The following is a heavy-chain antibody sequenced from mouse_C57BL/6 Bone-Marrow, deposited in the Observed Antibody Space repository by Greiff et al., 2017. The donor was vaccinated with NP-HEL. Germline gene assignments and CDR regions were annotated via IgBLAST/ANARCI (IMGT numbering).Heavy chain of an antibody. D-gene: IGHD1-1*01. Sequence: QVQLQQSGPGLVAPSQSLSITCTVSGFSLTSYAISWVRQPPGKGLEWLGVIWTGGGTNYNSALKSRLSISKDNSKSQVFLKMNSLQTDDTARYYCARRRGYYYGSYWYFDVWGTGTTVTVSS. CDR3: ARRRGYYYGSYWYFDV. CDR2: IWTGGGT. CDR1: GFSLTSYA. V-gene: IGHV2-9-1*01. J-gene: IGHJ1*03.